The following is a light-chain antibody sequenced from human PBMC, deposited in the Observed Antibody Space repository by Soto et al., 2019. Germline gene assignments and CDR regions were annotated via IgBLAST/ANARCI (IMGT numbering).Light chain of an antibody. CDR1: RSLLHSSNNENF. CDR3: QHYYGIPLT. J-gene: IGKJ4*01. Sequence: DIVMTQSPDSLAVSLGERATINCKSSRSLLHSSNNENFLAWYQQRPGQPPKLLFYWASIRQSGVPERISGRGSETDFTLTSSRQRDDEVADYYYQHYYGIPLTFGGGTKVEIK. V-gene: IGKV4-1*01. CDR2: WAS.